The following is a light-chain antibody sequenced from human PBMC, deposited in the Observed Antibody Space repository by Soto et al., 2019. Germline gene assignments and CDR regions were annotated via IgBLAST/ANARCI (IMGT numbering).Light chain of an antibody. Sequence: EIVMTQSPVTLSVSPGERATLSCRASQSVSSNLAWYQHKPGQAPRLLIYGASTRATGIPARFSGSGSGTEVTLTISSLQSEDFAVYYCQQYTNWPPEYTFGQGTKLEI. CDR3: QQYTNWPPEYT. CDR1: QSVSSN. J-gene: IGKJ2*01. CDR2: GAS. V-gene: IGKV3-15*01.